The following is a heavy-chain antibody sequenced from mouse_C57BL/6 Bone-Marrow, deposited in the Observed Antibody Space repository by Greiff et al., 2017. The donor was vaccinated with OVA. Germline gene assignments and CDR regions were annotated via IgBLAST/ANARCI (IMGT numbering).Heavy chain of an antibody. J-gene: IGHJ2*01. Sequence: QVQLQQSGAELVRPGTSVKVSCKASGYAFTNYLIEWVKQRPGQGLEWIGVINPGSGGTNYNEKFKGKATLTADKSSSTAYMQLSSLTSEDSAVYFCARFGTVFDYWGQGTTLTVSS. D-gene: IGHD1-1*01. CDR1: GYAFTNYL. CDR3: ARFGTVFDY. CDR2: INPGSGGT. V-gene: IGHV1-54*01.